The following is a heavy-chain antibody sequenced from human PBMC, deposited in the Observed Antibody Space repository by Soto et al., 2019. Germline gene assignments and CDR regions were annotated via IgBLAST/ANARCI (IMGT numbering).Heavy chain of an antibody. CDR1: GFICSSYD. J-gene: IGHJ6*02. CDR3: ARDRGYDAHDYYYNAMDV. CDR2: ILVGGST. D-gene: IGHD2-15*01. Sequence: GGSLRLSCAVSGFICSSYDMSWVRQAPGKGLEWVSTILVGGSTHYEDSVKGRFTISRDTSKNTVYLQMNSLTAGDTAVYYCARDRGYDAHDYYYNAMDVWGQGTTVTVSS. V-gene: IGHV3-23*01.